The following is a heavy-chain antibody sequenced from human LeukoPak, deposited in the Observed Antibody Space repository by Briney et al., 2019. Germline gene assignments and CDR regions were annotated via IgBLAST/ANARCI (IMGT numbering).Heavy chain of an antibody. CDR3: ARGRYGDIVVVPAAQNWFDP. D-gene: IGHD2-2*01. J-gene: IGHJ5*02. CDR1: GGTFSSYA. Sequence: ASGKVSCKASGGTFSSYAISWVRQAPGQGLEWMGGIIPIFGTANYAQKFQGRVTITADESTSTAYMELSSLRSEDTAVYYCARGRYGDIVVVPAAQNWFDPWGQGTLVTVSS. V-gene: IGHV1-69*13. CDR2: IIPIFGTA.